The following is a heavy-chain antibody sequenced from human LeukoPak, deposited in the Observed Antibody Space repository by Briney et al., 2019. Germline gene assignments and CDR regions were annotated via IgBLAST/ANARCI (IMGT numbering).Heavy chain of an antibody. D-gene: IGHD2-2*01. CDR1: GFTFSSYS. Sequence: PGGSLRLSCVASGFTFSSYSMNWVRQAPGKGLEWVSSISSNNNYIYYADSVKGRFTISRDNAKNSLYLQVNSLRAEDTAVYYCARGAGYCDSTKCHLWFDYWGRGALVTVSS. J-gene: IGHJ4*02. V-gene: IGHV3-21*01. CDR2: ISSNNNYI. CDR3: ARGAGYCDSTKCHLWFDY.